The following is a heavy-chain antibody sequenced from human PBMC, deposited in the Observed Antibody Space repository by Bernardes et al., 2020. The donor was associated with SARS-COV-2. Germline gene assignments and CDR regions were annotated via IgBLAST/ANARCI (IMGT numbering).Heavy chain of an antibody. Sequence: GGSLRLSCAASGFTFNDYGMSWVRQAPGKGLEWVSGINWNGGSTGYADSVKGRFTISRDNAKNDLYLQMNSLRAEDTALYHCARDKGANPYYCYYYGMDDWGQGTTVTVSS. CDR3: ARDKGANPYYCYYYGMDD. D-gene: IGHD1-26*01. J-gene: IGHJ6*02. CDR1: GFTFNDYG. V-gene: IGHV3-20*01. CDR2: INWNGGST.